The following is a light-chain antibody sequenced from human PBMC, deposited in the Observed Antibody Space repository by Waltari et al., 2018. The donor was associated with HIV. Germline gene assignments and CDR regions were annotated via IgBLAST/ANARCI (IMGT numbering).Light chain of an antibody. V-gene: IGLV3-21*01. CDR3: QVWDSDSDHV. CDR1: NIASTN. CDR2: YDN. Sequence: SYVLTQPPSVSVAPGETATITCAGTNIASTNEHWYQQSTGQAPILVIYYDNERPSGIPERFSGSNSGNTATLTIRRVEVADEADYYCQVWDSDSDHVFGPGTEVTVL. J-gene: IGLJ1*01.